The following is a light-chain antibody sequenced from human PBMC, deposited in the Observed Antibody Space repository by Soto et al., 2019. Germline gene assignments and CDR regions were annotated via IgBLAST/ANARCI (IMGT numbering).Light chain of an antibody. J-gene: IGKJ3*01. CDR3: LQRSNWPGT. CDR2: DAS. CDR1: QSVSSY. V-gene: IGKV3-11*01. Sequence: EIVLTQSPATLSLSPGERATLSCRASQSVSSYLAWYQQKPGQAPRLLIYDASNRATGIPARFSGSGSGPDFPLTISSLEPEDFAVYYCLQRSNWPGTFGPGTKVDLK.